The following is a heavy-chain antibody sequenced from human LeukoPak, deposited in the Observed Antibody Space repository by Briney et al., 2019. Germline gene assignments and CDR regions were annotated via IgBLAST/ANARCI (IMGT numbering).Heavy chain of an antibody. Sequence: SETLSLTCTVSGGSVTSSSYYWAWIRQPPGKGLEWIGSIYYSGSTSYNPSLKSRVTISVDTSKSQFSLKLTSVTAADTAVYYCARQPEGAVAGPDDYWGQGTLVTVSS. CDR1: GGSVTSSSYY. J-gene: IGHJ4*02. D-gene: IGHD6-19*01. V-gene: IGHV4-39*01. CDR3: ARQPEGAVAGPDDY. CDR2: IYYSGST.